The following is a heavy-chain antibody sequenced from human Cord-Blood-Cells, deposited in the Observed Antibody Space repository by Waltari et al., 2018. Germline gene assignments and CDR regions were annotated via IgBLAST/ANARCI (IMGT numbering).Heavy chain of an antibody. Sequence: QVQLVQSGAEVKKPGASVKVSCKASGYTFTSYGISWVRQAPGQGLEWMGWISAYNGNTNYAQKLQGRVTMTTDTSTSTAYMELRSLRSDDTAVYYCARAIVVVPAAISGSYYVDYWGQGTLVTVSS. CDR3: ARAIVVVPAAISGSYYVDY. CDR2: ISAYNGNT. V-gene: IGHV1-18*04. J-gene: IGHJ4*02. CDR1: GYTFTSYG. D-gene: IGHD2-2*02.